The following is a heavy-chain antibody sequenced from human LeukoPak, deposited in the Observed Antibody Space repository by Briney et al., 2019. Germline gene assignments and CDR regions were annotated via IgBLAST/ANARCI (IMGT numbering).Heavy chain of an antibody. D-gene: IGHD5-18*01. CDR2: ITGSGGSIAGGRGST. Sequence: PGGSLRLSCAASEFTLSSYAMSWVRQAPGKGLEWVATITGSGGSIAGGRGSTYYADSVKGRFTISRDKSKNTLYLQMNSLRAEDTAVYYCVNKWLRGFDYRGQGTLVTVFS. CDR3: VNKWLRGFDY. V-gene: IGHV3-23*01. CDR1: EFTLSSYA. J-gene: IGHJ4*02.